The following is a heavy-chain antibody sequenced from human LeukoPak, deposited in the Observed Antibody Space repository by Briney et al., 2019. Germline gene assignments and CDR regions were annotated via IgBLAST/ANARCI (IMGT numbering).Heavy chain of an antibody. J-gene: IGHJ6*03. CDR1: GVSISSYY. D-gene: IGHD2-15*01. CDR3: ASFYCSGGSCYQYYYYYYMDV. V-gene: IGHV4-59*08. CDR2: IYYSGST. Sequence: SETLSLTCTVSGVSISSYYWSWIRQPPGKGLEWIGYIYYSGSTNYNPSLKSRVTISVDTSKNQFSLKLSSVTAADTAVYYCASFYCSGGSCYQYYYYYYMDVWGKGTTVTISS.